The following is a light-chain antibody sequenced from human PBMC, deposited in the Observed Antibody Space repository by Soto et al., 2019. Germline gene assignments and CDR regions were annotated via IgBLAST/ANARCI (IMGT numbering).Light chain of an antibody. CDR2: AAS. CDR3: QQSYIMPWT. CDR1: KTISTY. J-gene: IGKJ1*01. V-gene: IGKV1-39*01. Sequence: DIQMTQSPSSLSASVGERVTITCRSSKTISTYLNWYQQKPGKAPKVLIYAASSLQSGVPSRFSGSGSGTEFTLTISSLQPEDFATYSCQQSYIMPWTFGQGTKVDIK.